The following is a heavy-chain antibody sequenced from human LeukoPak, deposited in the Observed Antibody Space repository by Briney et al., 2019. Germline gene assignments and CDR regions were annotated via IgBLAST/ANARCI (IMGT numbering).Heavy chain of an antibody. CDR1: GFTFSTYA. J-gene: IGHJ4*02. CDR3: ARDRSDSDTWYASSH. CDR2: ISGSGGGT. D-gene: IGHD6-13*01. V-gene: IGHV3-23*01. Sequence: PGGSLRLSCAASGFTFSTYAMSWVRQAPGKGLEWVSGISGSGGGTYYADSVKGRFTISRDNSKNTLYLQMDSLRAEDTAIYYCARDRSDSDTWYASSHWGQGTQVTVSS.